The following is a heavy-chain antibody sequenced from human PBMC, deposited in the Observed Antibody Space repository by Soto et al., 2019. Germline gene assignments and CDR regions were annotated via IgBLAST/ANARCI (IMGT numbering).Heavy chain of an antibody. CDR1: CGSFRGYY. J-gene: IGHJ4*02. CDR3: ARTSKFDC. D-gene: IGHD6-6*01. V-gene: IGHV4-34*01. CDR2: INHSGST. Sequence: SETLSLTCAVYCGSFRGYYWSWIRQPPGKGLEWIGEINHSGSTNYNPSLKGRVTMSVDTSKNQFSLKLSSVTAADTAVYYCARTSKFDCWGQGTLVTVSS.